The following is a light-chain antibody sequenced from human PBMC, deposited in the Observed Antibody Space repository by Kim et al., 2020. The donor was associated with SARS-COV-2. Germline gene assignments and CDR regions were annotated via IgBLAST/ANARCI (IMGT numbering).Light chain of an antibody. J-gene: IGLJ3*02. Sequence: SYELTQPPSVSVSPGQTASITCSGDTLGTGYASWYQQKTGQSPVLVIYQNFKRPSGIPERFSGSNSGNTATLTIRGTQSVDEADYYCQAWDTKTGVVFGG. CDR2: QNF. V-gene: IGLV3-1*01. CDR3: QAWDTKTGVV. CDR1: TLGTGY.